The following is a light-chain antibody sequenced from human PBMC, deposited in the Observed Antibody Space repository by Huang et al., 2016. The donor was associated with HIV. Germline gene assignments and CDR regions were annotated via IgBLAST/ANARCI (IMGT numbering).Light chain of an antibody. CDR2: GAS. J-gene: IGKJ1*01. CDR3: QQYGTSLTWT. CDR1: QSVSSSY. V-gene: IGKV3-20*01. Sequence: EIVLTQSPGTLSLSPGARATLPCRASQSVSSSYLAWYQQKPGQAPRLLIYGASSRATGIPDRFSGSGSGTDFTLTISRLEPEDFAVYYCQQYGTSLTWTFGQGTKVEIK.